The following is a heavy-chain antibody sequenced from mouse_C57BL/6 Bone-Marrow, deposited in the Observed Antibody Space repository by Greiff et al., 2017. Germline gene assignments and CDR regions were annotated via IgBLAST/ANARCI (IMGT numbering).Heavy chain of an antibody. CDR3: TTGGYYFDY. Sequence: VQLQQSGAEFVRPGASVKLSCTASGFNFKDYNIHWVKQRPEQGLEWIGRIDPGDGDTEYAPKFQGKATMTADTSSNTAYLQLSSLTSEDTAVYYCTTGGYYFDYWGQGTALTVSS. J-gene: IGHJ2*01. V-gene: IGHV14-1*01. CDR1: GFNFKDYN. CDR2: IDPGDGDT.